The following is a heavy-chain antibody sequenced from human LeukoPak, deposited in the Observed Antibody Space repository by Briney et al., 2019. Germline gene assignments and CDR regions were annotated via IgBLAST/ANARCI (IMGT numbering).Heavy chain of an antibody. CDR3: ARASYSSSWYNPLDYYYYYMDV. J-gene: IGHJ6*03. CDR1: GYTFTGYY. D-gene: IGHD6-13*01. V-gene: IGHV1-2*02. Sequence: ASVKVSCKASGYTFTGYYMHWVRQAPGQGLEWMGWINPNSGGTNYAQKFQGRVTMTRDTSISTAYMELSRLRSDDTAVYYCARASYSSSWYNPLDYYYYYMDVWGKGTTVTISS. CDR2: INPNSGGT.